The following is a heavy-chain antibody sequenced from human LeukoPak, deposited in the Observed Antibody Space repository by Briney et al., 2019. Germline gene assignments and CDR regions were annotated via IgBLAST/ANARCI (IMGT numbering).Heavy chain of an antibody. J-gene: IGHJ4*02. CDR1: GGSFSGYY. D-gene: IGHD1-1*01. V-gene: IGHV4-34*01. CDR3: ARETERAFDY. CDR2: INHSGST. Sequence: SETLSLTCAVYGGSFSGYYWSWIRQPPGEGLEWIGEINHSGSTNYNPSLKSRVTISVDTSKNQFSLKLSSVTAADTAVYYCARETERAFDYWGRGTLVTVSS.